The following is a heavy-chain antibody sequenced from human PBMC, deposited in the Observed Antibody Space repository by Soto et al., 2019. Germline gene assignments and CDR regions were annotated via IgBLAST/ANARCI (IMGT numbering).Heavy chain of an antibody. J-gene: IGHJ4*02. V-gene: IGHV1-3*01. CDR3: ARTSGYSLYDY. Sequence: QVQLVQSGAEVKKPGASVKVSCKASGYTFTSYAMHWVRQAPGQRLEWMGWINAGNGNTKYSQKFQGRVTITRDTYASTAYMELSRLISEDTAVYYCARTSGYSLYDYWGQGTLVTVSS. CDR2: INAGNGNT. D-gene: IGHD3-3*01. CDR1: GYTFTSYA.